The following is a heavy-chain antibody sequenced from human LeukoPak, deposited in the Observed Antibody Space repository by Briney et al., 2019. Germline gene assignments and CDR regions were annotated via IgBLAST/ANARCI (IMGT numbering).Heavy chain of an antibody. CDR2: ISFDGSNK. CDR1: GFTFNTYA. CDR3: ARGFAANIGLGEVSLYEY. Sequence: PGGSLRLSCAASGFTFNTYAMHWVRQAPGKGLEWVAVISFDGSNKYYADSVKGRFTISRDNSKNTLYLQMNSLRAEDTAVYYCARGFAANIGLGEVSLYEYWGQGTQVTVSS. J-gene: IGHJ4*02. D-gene: IGHD3-16*02. V-gene: IGHV3-30-3*01.